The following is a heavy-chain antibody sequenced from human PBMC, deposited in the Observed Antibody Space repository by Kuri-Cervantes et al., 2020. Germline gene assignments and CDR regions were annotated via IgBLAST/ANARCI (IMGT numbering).Heavy chain of an antibody. CDR3: ARGGRGDYGETPNWFDP. J-gene: IGHJ5*02. D-gene: IGHD4-17*01. Sequence: ASVKVSCKASGYTFTSYGISWVRQAPGQGLEWMEWISAYNGNTNYAQKLQGRVTMTTDTSTSTAYMELRSLRSDDTAVYYCARGGRGDYGETPNWFDPWGQGTLVTVSS. V-gene: IGHV1-18*01. CDR2: ISAYNGNT. CDR1: GYTFTSYG.